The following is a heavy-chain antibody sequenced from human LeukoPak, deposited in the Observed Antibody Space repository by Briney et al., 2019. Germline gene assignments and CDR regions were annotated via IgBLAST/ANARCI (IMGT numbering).Heavy chain of an antibody. Sequence: GASVKVSCKASGYTFTGYYMHWVRQAPGQGLEWMGWINPNSGGTNYAQKFQGRVTMTRGTSISTAHMELSRLRSDDTAVYYCARYSSWFPNDYWGQGTLVTVSS. D-gene: IGHD3-10*01. CDR2: INPNSGGT. V-gene: IGHV1-2*02. J-gene: IGHJ4*02. CDR1: GYTFTGYY. CDR3: ARYSSWFPNDY.